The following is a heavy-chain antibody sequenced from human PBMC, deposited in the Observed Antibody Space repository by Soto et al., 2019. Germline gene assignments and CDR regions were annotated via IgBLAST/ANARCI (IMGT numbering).Heavy chain of an antibody. CDR2: IIPILGIA. J-gene: IGHJ6*03. V-gene: IGHV1-69*04. CDR1: GGTFSSYT. D-gene: IGHD3-3*01. CDR3: ARDRGYDFWRRHDDYYYYYMDV. Sequence: ASVKVSCKASGGTFSSYTISWVRQAPGQGLEWMGRIIPILGIANYAQKFQGRVTITADKSTSTAYMELSSLRSEDTAVYYCARDRGYDFWRRHDDYYYYYMDVWGKGTTVTVSS.